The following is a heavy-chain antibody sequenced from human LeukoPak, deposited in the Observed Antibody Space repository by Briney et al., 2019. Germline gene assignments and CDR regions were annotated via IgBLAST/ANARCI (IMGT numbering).Heavy chain of an antibody. J-gene: IGHJ4*02. CDR1: GFSVSSNY. CDR2: IYTGGST. Sequence: GGSLRLSCAASGFSVSSNYMGWVRQVSGKGLEWVSVIYTGGSTYYADSVKGRFTISRDNSKNTLYLEMNSLRAEDTAVYYCARHIRSSGWYSDFWGRGTLVTVSS. D-gene: IGHD6-19*01. V-gene: IGHV3-53*01. CDR3: ARHIRSSGWYSDF.